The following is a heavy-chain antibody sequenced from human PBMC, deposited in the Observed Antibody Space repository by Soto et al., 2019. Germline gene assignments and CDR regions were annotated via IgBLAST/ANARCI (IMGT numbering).Heavy chain of an antibody. D-gene: IGHD2-2*01. J-gene: IGHJ5*02. CDR2: INHSGST. CDR1: GGSFSGYY. Sequence: NPSETLSLTCAVYGGSFSGYYWSWSRKPPGKGREWIGEINHSGSTNYNPSLKSRVTISVDTSKNQFALKLSSVTAADTAVYYCARGHIVVVPAATKGRWFDPWGQGTLVTVSA. V-gene: IGHV4-34*01. CDR3: ARGHIVVVPAATKGRWFDP.